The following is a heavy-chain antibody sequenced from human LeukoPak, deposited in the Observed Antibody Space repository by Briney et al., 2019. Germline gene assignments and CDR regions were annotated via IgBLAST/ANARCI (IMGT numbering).Heavy chain of an antibody. J-gene: IGHJ4*02. V-gene: IGHV4-34*01. Sequence: SETLSLTCAVSGGSSFTGYSWNWIRQSPGKGLEGVGEVTHAAIINYNPSLKGRIAISVDTSKNQVSLKLDSMTAADTAMYYCARGRGEAAGLDHWGQGTLVTVSS. CDR3: ARGRGEAAGLDH. CDR2: VTHAAII. D-gene: IGHD6-13*01. CDR1: GGSSFTGYS.